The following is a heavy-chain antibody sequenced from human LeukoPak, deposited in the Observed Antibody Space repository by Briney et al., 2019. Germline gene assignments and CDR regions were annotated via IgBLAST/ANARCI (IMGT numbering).Heavy chain of an antibody. CDR2: IYTSGRP. Sequence: SETLSLTCTVSGGSISDFYWSWIRQPPGKGLEWIGYIYTSGRPNYNPSLKSRVTTSVDTSESQFSLKLSSVTAADTAVYYCASSIEGCFDYWGQGTLVTVSS. CDR1: GGSISDFY. CDR3: ASSIEGCFDY. J-gene: IGHJ4*02. D-gene: IGHD6-19*01. V-gene: IGHV4-4*09.